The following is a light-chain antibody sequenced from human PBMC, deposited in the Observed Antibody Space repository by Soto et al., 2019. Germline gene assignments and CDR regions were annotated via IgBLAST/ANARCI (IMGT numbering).Light chain of an antibody. V-gene: IGKV3D-20*02. CDR3: QQRSNWPLT. Sequence: EIVLTQSPGTLSLSPGERATLSFSASQSVSSSSLAWYQQKRGQAPRLLIHDASSRATGIPDRFSGSGSGTDFTLTISRLEPEDFAVYYCQQRSNWPLTFGGGTKVDIK. J-gene: IGKJ4*01. CDR1: QSVSSSS. CDR2: DAS.